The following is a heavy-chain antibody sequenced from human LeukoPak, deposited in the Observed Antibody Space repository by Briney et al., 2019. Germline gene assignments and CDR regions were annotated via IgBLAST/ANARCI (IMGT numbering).Heavy chain of an antibody. CDR1: GGSISSGDYY. Sequence: SSQTLSLTCTVSGGSISSGDYYWSWIRQPPGKGLEWIGYIYYSGSTYYNPSLKSRVTISVDTSKNQFSLKLTSVTAADTAVYYCARDYKWELRYFDYWGQGTLVTVSS. D-gene: IGHD4-23*01. CDR3: ARDYKWELRYFDY. V-gene: IGHV4-30-4*01. J-gene: IGHJ4*02. CDR2: IYYSGST.